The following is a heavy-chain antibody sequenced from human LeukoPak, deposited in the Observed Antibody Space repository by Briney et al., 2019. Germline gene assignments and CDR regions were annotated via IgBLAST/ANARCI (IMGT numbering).Heavy chain of an antibody. Sequence: GGSLRLSCAASGFTFSSYEMNWVRQAPGKGLEWVSYISSSGSTIYYAASVKGRFTISRDNAKNSLYLQMNSLRAKDTAVYYCLGRSYSSGWYGGGAFDIWGQGTMVTVSS. V-gene: IGHV3-48*03. J-gene: IGHJ3*02. CDR1: GFTFSSYE. CDR3: LGRSYSSGWYGGGAFDI. CDR2: ISSSGSTI. D-gene: IGHD6-19*01.